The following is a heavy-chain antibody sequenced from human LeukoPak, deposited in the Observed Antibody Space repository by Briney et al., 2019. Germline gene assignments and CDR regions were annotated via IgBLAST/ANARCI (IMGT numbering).Heavy chain of an antibody. V-gene: IGHV3-23*01. CDR3: ATSWGPDTSAFRWGRDGMDV. D-gene: IGHD3-16*01. CDR1: GLTFNNYA. CDR2: ISKSGDHT. Sequence: GGSLRLSCAVSGLTFNNYAMSWVRQAPGKGLEWVSAISKSGDHTYYAASAKGRFTIYRDNPKNTQYLQMNSLRAEDTAVYYCATSWGPDTSAFRWGRDGMDVWGQGTTVIIS. J-gene: IGHJ6*02.